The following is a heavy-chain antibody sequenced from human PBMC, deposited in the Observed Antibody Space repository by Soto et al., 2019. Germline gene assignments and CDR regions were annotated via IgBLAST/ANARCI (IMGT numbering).Heavy chain of an antibody. Sequence: PSETLSLTCTVSGDSISSSRYYWGWVRQPPGKGLEWIGSIYHRGSTYYSPSLKSRVTISVDTSKNQFSLKLSSVTAADTAVYYCARVKRGYSYGYPTSYYYGMDVWGQGTTVTVSS. V-gene: IGHV4-39*01. J-gene: IGHJ6*02. D-gene: IGHD5-18*01. CDR3: ARVKRGYSYGYPTSYYYGMDV. CDR2: IYHRGST. CDR1: GDSISSSRYY.